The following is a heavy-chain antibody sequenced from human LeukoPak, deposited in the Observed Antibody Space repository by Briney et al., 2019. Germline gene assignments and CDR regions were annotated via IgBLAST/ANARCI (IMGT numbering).Heavy chain of an antibody. V-gene: IGHV3-23*01. CDR3: AKKHPISPMVGTTLDS. J-gene: IGHJ4*02. CDR1: GFTFSKNW. CDR2: ISCSGDST. D-gene: IGHD1-26*01. Sequence: PGGSLRLSCASSGFTFSKNWMQWVRPAPGKWLKIVSAISCSGDSTYYADSVKGRFTISRDTSKNTLFLQMNGLRAEDTAVYYCAKKHPISPMVGTTLDSWGQGTLVTVSS.